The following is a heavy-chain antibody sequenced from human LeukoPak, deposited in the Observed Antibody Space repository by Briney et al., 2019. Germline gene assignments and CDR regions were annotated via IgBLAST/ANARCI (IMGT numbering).Heavy chain of an antibody. Sequence: SCAASGFTFSSYAISWVRQAPGQGLEWMGGIIPIFGTANYAQKFQGRVTITADESTSTAYMELSSLRSEDTAVYYCARVAGQHYYYGMDVWGQGTTVTVSS. CDR3: ARVAGQHYYYGMDV. V-gene: IGHV1-69*01. J-gene: IGHJ6*02. CDR2: IIPIFGTA. CDR1: GFTFSSYA. D-gene: IGHD6-19*01.